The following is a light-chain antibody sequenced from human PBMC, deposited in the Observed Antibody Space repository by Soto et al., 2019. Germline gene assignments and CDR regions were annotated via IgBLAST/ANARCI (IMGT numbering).Light chain of an antibody. CDR2: EVS. V-gene: IGLV2-14*01. J-gene: IGLJ1*01. CDR3: SSYTSSSTFYV. Sequence: QSVLTQPASVSGSPGQSITISCTGTSSDVGGYNYVSWYQHHPGKAPKLMIYEVSNRPSGVSNRFSGSKSGNTASLTISGLQAEDEDDYYCSSYTSSSTFYVFGTGTKVTVL. CDR1: SSDVGGYNY.